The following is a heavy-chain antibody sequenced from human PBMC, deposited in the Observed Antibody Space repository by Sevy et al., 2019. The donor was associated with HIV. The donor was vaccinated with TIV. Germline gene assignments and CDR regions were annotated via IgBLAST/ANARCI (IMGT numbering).Heavy chain of an antibody. J-gene: IGHJ4*02. V-gene: IGHV1-2*02. CDR2: INPNSGGT. Sequence: ASVKVSCKASGYTFTGYYMHWVRQAPGQGLEWMGWINPNSGGTNYAQKFQGRVTMTRDTSISTAYMELSRLRSDDTAVYYRARDLRRGSYFADYWGQGTLVTVSS. D-gene: IGHD1-26*01. CDR1: GYTFTGYY. CDR3: ARDLRRGSYFADY.